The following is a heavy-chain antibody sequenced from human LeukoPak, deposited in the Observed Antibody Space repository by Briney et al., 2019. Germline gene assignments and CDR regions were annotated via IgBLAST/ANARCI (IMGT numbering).Heavy chain of an antibody. CDR2: INHSGST. V-gene: IGHV4-34*01. CDR1: GGSFSGYY. Sequence: SETLSLTCAVYGGSFSGYYWSWIRQPPGKGREGIGEINHSGSTNYNPSLKSRVTISVDTSKNQFSLKLSSVTATDTAVYYCARGLGLLRAFDIWGQGTMVTVSS. CDR3: ARGLGLLRAFDI. J-gene: IGHJ3*02. D-gene: IGHD3-16*01.